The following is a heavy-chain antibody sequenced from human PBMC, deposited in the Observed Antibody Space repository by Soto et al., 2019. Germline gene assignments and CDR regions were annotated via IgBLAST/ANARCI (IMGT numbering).Heavy chain of an antibody. V-gene: IGHV3-49*03. J-gene: IGHJ4*02. Sequence: GVLRLSCTASGFTFGDYAMSWFRQAPGKGPEWVGFIRSKDYGGTTEYAASVKGRFTISRDDSKSIAYLQMNSLKTEDTAVYYCTRETEYYDFWSGYLDYWGQGTLVTVSS. CDR3: TRETEYYDFWSGYLDY. D-gene: IGHD3-3*01. CDR2: IRSKDYGGTT. CDR1: GFTFGDYA.